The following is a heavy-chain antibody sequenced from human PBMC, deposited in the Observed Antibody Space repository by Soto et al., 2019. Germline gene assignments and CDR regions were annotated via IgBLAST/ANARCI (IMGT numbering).Heavy chain of an antibody. J-gene: IGHJ6*03. CDR2: VHYSGST. Sequence: QVQLQESGPGLVKPSETLSLTCTVSGGSISGYSWSWIRQSPGKGLEWIGYVHYSGSTNYNPSLKRRVTISVDTSKNQFSLRLSSVTAAATAVHYCARAETPFDQYCSSNSCYYYYMGVRGKGTTVTDSS. CDR3: ARAETPFDQYCSSNSCYYYYMGV. CDR1: GGSISGYS. V-gene: IGHV4-59*08. D-gene: IGHD2-2*01.